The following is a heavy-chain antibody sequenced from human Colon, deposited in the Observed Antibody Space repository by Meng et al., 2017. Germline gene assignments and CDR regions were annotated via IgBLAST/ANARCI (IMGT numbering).Heavy chain of an antibody. J-gene: IGHJ4*02. V-gene: IGHV4-31*03. Sequence: QVQLQESGPRLVKPSHTLSLTCTVSGDSVSSNSYYWTWIRQHPGTGLEWIGYIYSGGISHYNPSLKSRITMSIDTSKNQFSLQLTSVTAADTAFYYCARDPLAVGPTDRGLDSWGQGTLVTVSS. CDR3: ARDPLAVGPTDRGLDS. D-gene: IGHD1-26*01. CDR1: GDSVSSNSYY. CDR2: IYSGGIS.